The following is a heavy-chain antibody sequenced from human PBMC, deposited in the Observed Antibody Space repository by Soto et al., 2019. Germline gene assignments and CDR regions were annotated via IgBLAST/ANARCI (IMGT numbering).Heavy chain of an antibody. V-gene: IGHV3-23*01. D-gene: IGHD3-3*01. Sequence: EVQLLESGGGLVQPGGSLRLSCAASGFTFSSYAMSWVRQAPGKGLEWVSAISGSGGSTYYADSVKGRFTISRDNSKNTLYLQMNCPRAEDTAVYYCAKARAQYYDIWSGYPVDYWGQGTLVTVSS. CDR3: AKARAQYYDIWSGYPVDY. CDR1: GFTFSSYA. CDR2: ISGSGGST. J-gene: IGHJ4*02.